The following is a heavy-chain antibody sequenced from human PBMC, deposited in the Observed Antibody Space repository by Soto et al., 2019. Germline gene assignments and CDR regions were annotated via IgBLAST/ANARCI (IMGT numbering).Heavy chain of an antibody. CDR2: ISSGSSTK. J-gene: IGHJ6*02. V-gene: IGHV3-48*02. CDR1: RFTFSSYS. D-gene: IGHD6-6*01. Sequence: ESGGGLVQPGGSLRLSCAASRFTFSSYSMNWVRQAPGKGLEWVSYISSGSSTKYYADSVKGRFSISRDNAKNSLYLQMNSLRDEDTAVYYCARREYSTSPDHYGMDVWGQGTTVTVSS. CDR3: ARREYSTSPDHYGMDV.